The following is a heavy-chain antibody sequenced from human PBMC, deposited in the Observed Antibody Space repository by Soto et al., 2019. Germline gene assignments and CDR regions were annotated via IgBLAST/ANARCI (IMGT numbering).Heavy chain of an antibody. V-gene: IGHV4-34*01. D-gene: IGHD3-10*01. CDR3: ARGRIRRGGSGSPFDP. CDR2: INHSGST. Sequence: PSEPLSLTCAVYGGSFSGYYWSWIRQPPGKGLEWIVEINHSGSTNYNPSLKSRVTISVDTSKNQFSLKLSSVTAADTAVYYCARGRIRRGGSGSPFDPWGQGTLVTVSS. J-gene: IGHJ5*02. CDR1: GGSFSGYY.